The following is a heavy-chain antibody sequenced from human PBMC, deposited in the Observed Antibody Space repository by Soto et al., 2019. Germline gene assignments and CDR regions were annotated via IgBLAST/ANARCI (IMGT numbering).Heavy chain of an antibody. CDR2: ISGSGGST. CDR1: GFTFSSYA. Sequence: GGSLRLSCAASGFTFSSYAMGWVRQAPGKGLEWVSAISGSGGSTYYADSVKGRFTISRDNSKNTLYLQMNSLRAEDTAVYYCAKRCTYSSSWPHPAFDYWGQGTLVTVSS. CDR3: AKRCTYSSSWPHPAFDY. J-gene: IGHJ4*02. V-gene: IGHV3-23*01. D-gene: IGHD6-13*01.